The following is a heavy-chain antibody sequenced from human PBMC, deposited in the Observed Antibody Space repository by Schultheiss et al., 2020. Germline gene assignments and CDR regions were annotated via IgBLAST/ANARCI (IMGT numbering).Heavy chain of an antibody. Sequence: GGSLRLSCAASGFTFSSYDMHWVRQATGKGLEWVSAIGTAGDTYYPGSVKGRFTISRENAKNSLYLQMNSLRTEDTAVYYCARAPHDSGYSYGYDYWGQGTLVNVSS. D-gene: IGHD5-18*01. CDR3: ARAPHDSGYSYGYDY. CDR1: GFTFSSYD. J-gene: IGHJ4*02. CDR2: IGTAGDT. V-gene: IGHV3-13*01.